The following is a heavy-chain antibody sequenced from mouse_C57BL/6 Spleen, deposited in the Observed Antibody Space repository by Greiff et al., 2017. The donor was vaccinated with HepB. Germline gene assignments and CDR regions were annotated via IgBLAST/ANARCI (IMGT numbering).Heavy chain of an antibody. CDR1: GYSFTGYY. CDR2: INPSTGGT. D-gene: IGHD2-5*01. V-gene: IGHV1-42*01. CDR3: ARISNYAFDY. Sequence: EVQLVESGPELVKPGASVKISCKASGYSFTGYYMNWVKQSPEKSLEWIGEINPSTGGTTYNQKFKAKATLTVDKSSSTAYMQLKSLTSEDSAVYYCARISNYAFDYWGQGTTLTVSS. J-gene: IGHJ2*01.